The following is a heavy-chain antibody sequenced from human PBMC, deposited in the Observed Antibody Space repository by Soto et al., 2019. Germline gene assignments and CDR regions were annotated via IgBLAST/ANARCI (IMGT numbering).Heavy chain of an antibody. CDR1: GGSISSSSYY. J-gene: IGHJ4*02. CDR2: IYYSGST. V-gene: IGHV4-39*01. Sequence: SETLSLTCTVSGGSISSSSYYWGWIRQPPGKGLEWIGSIYYSGSTYYNPSLKSRVTISVDMSKNQFSLKLSSVTAADTAVYYCASLVVVAASFDYWGQGTLVTVSS. D-gene: IGHD2-15*01. CDR3: ASLVVVAASFDY.